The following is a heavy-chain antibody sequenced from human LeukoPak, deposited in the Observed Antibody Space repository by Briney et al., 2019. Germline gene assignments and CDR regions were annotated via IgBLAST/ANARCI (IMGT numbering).Heavy chain of an antibody. V-gene: IGHV4-59*08. D-gene: IGHD7-27*01. CDR1: GGSLSSYY. CDR2: IYYSGST. CDR3: ARHSAWGSPFDY. J-gene: IGHJ4*02. Sequence: PETLSLTCTVSGGSLSSYYWSWIRQPPGKGLEWIGYIYYSGSTNYNPSLKSRVPISVDTSKNQFSLKLSSVTAADTAVFYCARHSAWGSPFDYWGQGTLVTVSS.